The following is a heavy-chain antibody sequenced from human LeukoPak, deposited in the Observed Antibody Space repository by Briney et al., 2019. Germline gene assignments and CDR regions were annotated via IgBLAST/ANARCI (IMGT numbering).Heavy chain of an antibody. CDR1: GFTFSSYG. D-gene: IGHD1-26*01. CDR2: ISYDGSNK. J-gene: IGHJ4*02. CDR3: AKDRRRPIVHLDY. V-gene: IGHV3-30*18. Sequence: GGSLRLSCAASGFTFSSYGMHWVRQAPGKGLEWVAVISYDGSNKYYADSVKGRFTISRDNSKNTLYLQMNSLRAEDTAVYYCAKDRRRPIVHLDYWGQGTLVTVSS.